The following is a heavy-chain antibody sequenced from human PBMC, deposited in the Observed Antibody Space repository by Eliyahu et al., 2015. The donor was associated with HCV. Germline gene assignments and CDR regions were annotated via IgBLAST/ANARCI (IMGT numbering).Heavy chain of an antibody. CDR3: ARVVGSGWSYYFDY. D-gene: IGHD6-19*01. CDR1: GFTFSSYS. V-gene: IGHV3-48*02. J-gene: IGHJ4*02. Sequence: CPASGFTFSSYSMNWVRQAPGKGLEWVSYISSSSSTIYYADSVKGRFTISRDNAKNSLYLQMNSLRDEDTAVYYCARVVGSGWSYYFDYWGQGTLVTVSS. CDR2: ISSSSSTI.